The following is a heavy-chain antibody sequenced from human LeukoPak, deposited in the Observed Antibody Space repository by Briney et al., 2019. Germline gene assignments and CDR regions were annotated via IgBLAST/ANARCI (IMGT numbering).Heavy chain of an antibody. CDR3: ARVDYGPGSYRFDP. CDR2: IYYSGST. CDR1: GGSISNYY. V-gene: IGHV4-59*01. J-gene: IGHJ5*02. Sequence: SETLSLTCTVSGGSISNYYWSWIRQPPGKGLEWIGYIYYSGSTNYNPSLKSRVTISVDTSKNQFSLKLSSVTAADTAVYYCARVDYGPGSYRFDPWGQGTLVTVSS. D-gene: IGHD3-10*01.